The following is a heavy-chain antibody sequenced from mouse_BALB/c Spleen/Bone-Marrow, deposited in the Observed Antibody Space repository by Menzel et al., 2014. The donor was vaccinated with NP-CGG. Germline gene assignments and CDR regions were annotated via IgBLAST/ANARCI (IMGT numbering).Heavy chain of an antibody. V-gene: IGHV14-3*02. J-gene: IGHJ4*01. CDR2: IDPANGNT. D-gene: IGHD4-1*01. Sequence: LVESGAELVKPGASVKLSCTASGFNIKDTYMHWVKQRPEQGLEWIGRIDPANGNTKYDPKFQGKATITADTSSNTAYLQLSSLTSEDTAVYYCARWEYYAMDYWGQGTPVTVSS. CDR1: GFNIKDTY. CDR3: ARWEYYAMDY.